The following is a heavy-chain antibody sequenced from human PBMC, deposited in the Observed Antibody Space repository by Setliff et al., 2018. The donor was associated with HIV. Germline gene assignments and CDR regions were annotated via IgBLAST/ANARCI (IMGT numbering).Heavy chain of an antibody. J-gene: IGHJ6*03. CDR2: IYYSGST. D-gene: IGHD6-19*01. CDR1: GGSISSGGYS. Sequence: SETLSLTCTVSGGSISSGGYSWSWIRQHPGKGLEWIGYIYYSGSTYYNPSLKSRFTISRDNARNSLYLLMNRLTAEDTASYYCVKDGSVSGRNYYYMDVWGKGTTVTVSS. V-gene: IGHV4-31*08. CDR3: VKDGSVSGRNYYYMDV.